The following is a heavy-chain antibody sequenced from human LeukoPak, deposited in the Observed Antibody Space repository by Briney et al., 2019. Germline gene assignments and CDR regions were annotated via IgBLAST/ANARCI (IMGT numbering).Heavy chain of an antibody. V-gene: IGHV1-2*04. D-gene: IGHD2-8*02. J-gene: IGHJ6*02. CDR1: GYTFTGYY. CDR2: VNPNSGGT. CDR3: ARGHNTEYYYYYYGMDV. Sequence: HVASVKVSCKASGYTFTGYYMHWVRQAPGQGLEWMGWVNPNSGGTNYAQKFQGWVTMTRDTSISTAYMELSRLRSDDTAVYYCARGHNTEYYYYYYGMDVWGQGTTVTVSS.